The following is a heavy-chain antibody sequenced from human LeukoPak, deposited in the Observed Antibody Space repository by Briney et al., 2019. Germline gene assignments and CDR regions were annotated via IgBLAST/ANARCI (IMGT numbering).Heavy chain of an antibody. CDR3: ARSHRGMVRGTILMG. CDR2: INHSEST. Sequence: SETLSLICAVYSGSFNGYYWSWIRQPRGEGLEGIGEINHSESTNYNPSLKSRVTISVDTSKNQFSLKLSSVTAADTAVYYCARSHRGMVRGTILMGWGQGTLVTVSS. CDR1: SGSFNGYY. V-gene: IGHV4-34*01. J-gene: IGHJ4*02. D-gene: IGHD3-10*01.